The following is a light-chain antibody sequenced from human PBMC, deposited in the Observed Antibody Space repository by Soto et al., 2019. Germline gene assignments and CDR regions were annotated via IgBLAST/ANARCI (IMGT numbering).Light chain of an antibody. V-gene: IGKV1-39*01. Sequence: DIQMTQSPSSLSASVGDRVTITCRASQSISSYLNWYQQKQGKAPKLLIYAASSLQSGVPSRFSGSGSGTDFTLTISSLQPEDFATYYCQQSYSTLWTFGQGTKVELK. CDR1: QSISSY. J-gene: IGKJ1*01. CDR2: AAS. CDR3: QQSYSTLWT.